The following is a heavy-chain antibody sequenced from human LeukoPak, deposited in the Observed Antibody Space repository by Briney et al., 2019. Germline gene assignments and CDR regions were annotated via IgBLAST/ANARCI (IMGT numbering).Heavy chain of an antibody. V-gene: IGHV3-48*03. CDR2: ISSSGGTM. CDR3: ASAWHLGIVVVMLDY. J-gene: IGHJ4*02. CDR1: GFTVSSFE. D-gene: IGHD3-22*01. Sequence: GGSLRLSCEASGFTVSSFEINWVRQAPGKGVEWVSYISSSGGTMDYADSVKGRFTVSRDNAQSSLYLQMNSLRAGDTAVYYCASAWHLGIVVVMLDYWGQGTLVTVSS.